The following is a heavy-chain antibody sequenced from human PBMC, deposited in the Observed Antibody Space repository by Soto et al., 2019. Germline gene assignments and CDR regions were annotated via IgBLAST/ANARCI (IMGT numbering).Heavy chain of an antibody. J-gene: IGHJ4*02. V-gene: IGHV4-4*02. Sequence: SETLSLTCAVSSGSISSSNWWSWVRQPPGKGLEWIGEIYHSGSTNYNPSLKSRVTISVDKSKNQFSLKLSSVTAADTAVYYCARRYCSSTSCSPFDYWGQGTLVTVSS. CDR2: IYHSGST. CDR1: SGSISSSNW. CDR3: ARRYCSSTSCSPFDY. D-gene: IGHD2-2*01.